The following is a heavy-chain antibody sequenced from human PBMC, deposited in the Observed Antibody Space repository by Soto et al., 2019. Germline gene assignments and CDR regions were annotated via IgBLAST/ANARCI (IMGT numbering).Heavy chain of an antibody. CDR3: ARDGAGIAVAGRYYYYGMDV. J-gene: IGHJ6*02. CDR1: GGTFSSYA. D-gene: IGHD6-19*01. CDR2: IIPIFGTA. V-gene: IGHV1-69*13. Sequence: SVKVSCKASGGTFSSYAISWVRQAPGQGLEWMGGIIPIFGTANYAQKFQGRVTITADESTSTAYMELSSLRSEDTAVYYCARDGAGIAVAGRYYYYGMDVWGQGTTVTVSS.